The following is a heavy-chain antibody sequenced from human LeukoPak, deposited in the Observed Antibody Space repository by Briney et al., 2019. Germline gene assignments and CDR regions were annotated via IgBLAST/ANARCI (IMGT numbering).Heavy chain of an antibody. CDR2: IIPKNGDT. CDR1: GYTFSVYY. CDR3: ARSYYYDSSGYYYLDY. V-gene: IGHV1-2*02. D-gene: IGHD3-22*01. J-gene: IGHJ4*02. Sequence: ASVKVSCKASGYTFSVYYIHWLRQAPGQGLEWMGWIIPKNGDTNYAQKFRDRVTMTRDTSISTAYMEINSLTSDDTAVYYCARSYYYDSSGYYYLDYWGQGTLVTVSS.